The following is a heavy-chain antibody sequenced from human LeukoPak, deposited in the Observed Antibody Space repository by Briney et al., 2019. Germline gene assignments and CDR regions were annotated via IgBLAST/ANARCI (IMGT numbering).Heavy chain of an antibody. J-gene: IGHJ5*02. CDR1: GFTFSCYA. Sequence: GSLRLSCAASGFTFSCYAMSWVRQAPGKGLERVSAISGSGGSTYYADSVKGRFTISRDNSKNTLYLQMNSLRAEDTAVYYCAKDVEASSSWYRGDWFDPWGQGTLVTVSS. V-gene: IGHV3-23*01. CDR2: ISGSGGST. D-gene: IGHD6-13*01. CDR3: AKDVEASSSWYRGDWFDP.